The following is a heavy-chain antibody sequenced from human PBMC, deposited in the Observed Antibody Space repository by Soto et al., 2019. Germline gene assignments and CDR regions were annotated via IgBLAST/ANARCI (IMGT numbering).Heavy chain of an antibody. V-gene: IGHV5-51*01. D-gene: IGHD5-18*01. CDR1: GYSFARYW. J-gene: IGHJ6*02. CDR3: ATRGYSYGTAYYYYGMDV. Sequence: GESLTITCTCSGYSFARYWIGWVRQMPGKGLEWMGIIYPGDSDTRYSPSFQGQVTISADKSISTAYLQWSSLKASDTAMYYCATRGYSYGTAYYYYGMDVWGQGTTVTVSS. CDR2: IYPGDSDT.